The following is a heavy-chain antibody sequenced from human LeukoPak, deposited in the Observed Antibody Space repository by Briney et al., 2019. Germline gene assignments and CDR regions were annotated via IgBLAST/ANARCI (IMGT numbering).Heavy chain of an antibody. CDR3: ATPRASIAARPLDY. D-gene: IGHD6-6*01. J-gene: IGHJ4*02. CDR2: ISGSGGST. V-gene: IGHV3-23*01. Sequence: GGSLRLSCAASGFAFSSYCISWVRQAPGKGLEWVSAISGSGGSTYYADSVKGRFTISRDNSKNTLYLQMNSLRAEDTAVYYCATPRASIAARPLDYWGQGTLVTVSS. CDR1: GFAFSSYC.